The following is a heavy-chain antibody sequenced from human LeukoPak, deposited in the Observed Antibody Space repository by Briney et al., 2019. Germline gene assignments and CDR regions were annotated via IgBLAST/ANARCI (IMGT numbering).Heavy chain of an antibody. CDR1: GFTLSDYY. CDR2: ISSSGSTI. J-gene: IGHJ4*02. Sequence: TGGSLRFYGAASGFTLSDYYMSWLRQAPGKGLEWVSYISSSGSTIDYADSVKGRFTISRDNAKNSLYLQMSSLRAEDTAVYYCARRRDFFDYWGQGTLVTVSS. CDR3: ARRRDFFDY. V-gene: IGHV3-11*01.